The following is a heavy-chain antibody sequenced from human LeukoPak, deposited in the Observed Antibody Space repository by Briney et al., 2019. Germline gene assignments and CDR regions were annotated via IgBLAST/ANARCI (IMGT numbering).Heavy chain of an antibody. CDR3: ALQRTLWQQLLDY. V-gene: IGHV3-21*04. Sequence: ETLSLTCTVSGDSITSYFWSWIRQPPGKGLEWVSVISATSKYVYYADSVKGRFTISRDNAKNSLYLQMNSLRADDTAVYYCALQRTLWQQLLDYWGQGTLVTVSS. J-gene: IGHJ4*02. D-gene: IGHD6-13*01. CDR2: ISATSKYV. CDR1: GDSITSYF.